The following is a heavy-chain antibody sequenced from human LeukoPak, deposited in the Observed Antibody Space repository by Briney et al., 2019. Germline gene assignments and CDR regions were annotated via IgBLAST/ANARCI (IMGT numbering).Heavy chain of an antibody. CDR2: IGSSAGTT. D-gene: IGHD2-8*01. CDR1: GFTFSSYA. V-gene: IGHV3-23*01. J-gene: IGHJ6*02. CDR3: AKGTNNGRPNSFSPPGMDV. Sequence: PGESLRLSCAASGFTFSSYAMAWVRQAPGKGLEWVSTIGSSAGTTLYADSVKGRFTISRDNSKNTLYLQINSLRAEDTALYYCAKGTNNGRPNSFSPPGMDVWGQGTTVTVSS.